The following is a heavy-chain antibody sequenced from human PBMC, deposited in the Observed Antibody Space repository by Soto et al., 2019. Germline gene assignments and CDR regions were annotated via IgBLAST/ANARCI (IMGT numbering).Heavy chain of an antibody. V-gene: IGHV3-23*01. CDR3: ANPSVVVAARRGVFDY. CDR2: ISGSGGST. J-gene: IGHJ4*02. D-gene: IGHD6-6*01. Sequence: EVQLLESGGGLVQPGGSLRLSCAASGFTFSSYAMSWVRQAPGKGLEWVSAISGSGGSTYYADSVKGRFTISRDKSKNTLYLQMNSLRAEDTAVYYCANPSVVVAARRGVFDYWGQGTLVTVSS. CDR1: GFTFSSYA.